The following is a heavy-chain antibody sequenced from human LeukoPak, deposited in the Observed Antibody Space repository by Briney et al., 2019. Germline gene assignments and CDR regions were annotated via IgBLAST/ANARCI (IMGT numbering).Heavy chain of an antibody. CDR3: ARGLLARFGQWGVLDY. D-gene: IGHD3-10*01. CDR2: IYYSGST. V-gene: IGHV4-59*01. Sequence: SETLSLTCTVSGGSISSYYWSWIRQPPGKGLEWIGHIYYSGSTNYNPSLKSRVTISVDTSKNQFSLKLSSVTAADTAVYYCARGLLARFGQWGVLDYWGQGTLVTVSS. CDR1: GGSISSYY. J-gene: IGHJ4*02.